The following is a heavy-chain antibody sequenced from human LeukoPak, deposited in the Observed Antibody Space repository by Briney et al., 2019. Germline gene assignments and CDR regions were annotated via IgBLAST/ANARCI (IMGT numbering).Heavy chain of an antibody. J-gene: IGHJ4*02. V-gene: IGHV3-23*01. CDR3: ARDSLDYYGSGIPGY. CDR1: GFTFSNYA. D-gene: IGHD3-10*01. Sequence: GGSLRLSCAASGFTFSNYAMSWVRQAPGKGLEWVSTISDSGGSTYYAAAVKGRFTISRDNSKNTLYLQMNSLRAEDTAVYYCARDSLDYYGSGIPGYWGQGTLVTVSS. CDR2: ISDSGGST.